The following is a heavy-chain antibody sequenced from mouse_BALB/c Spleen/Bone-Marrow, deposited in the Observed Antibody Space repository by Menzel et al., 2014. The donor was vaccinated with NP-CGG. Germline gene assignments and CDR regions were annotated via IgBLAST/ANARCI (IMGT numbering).Heavy chain of an antibody. CDR3: ARNFYGSSYFDY. D-gene: IGHD1-1*01. CDR1: GYTFTAYA. V-gene: IGHV1-67*01. CDR2: ISTYSGNT. J-gene: IGHJ2*01. Sequence: VQLQQSGPELVRPGVSVKLSCKGSGYTFTAYAMHWVKQSHAKSLEWIGLISTYSGNTHYNQSFKGKATMTVDKSSSTAYTELARLTSEDSAIYYCARNFYGSSYFDYWGQGTTLTVSS.